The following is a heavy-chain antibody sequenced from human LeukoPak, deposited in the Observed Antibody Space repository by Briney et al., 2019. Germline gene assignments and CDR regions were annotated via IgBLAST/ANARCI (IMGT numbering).Heavy chain of an antibody. D-gene: IGHD3-10*01. V-gene: IGHV4-34*01. Sequence: PSETLSLTCAVYGGSFSGYYWSWIRQPPGKGLEWIGEINHSGSTNYNPSLKSRVTISVDTSKNQFSLKLSSVTAADTAVYYCARGRNWYYGSGSYGPLYYYGTDVWGQGTTVTVSS. CDR3: ARGRNWYYGSGSYGPLYYYGTDV. CDR2: INHSGST. CDR1: GGSFSGYY. J-gene: IGHJ6*02.